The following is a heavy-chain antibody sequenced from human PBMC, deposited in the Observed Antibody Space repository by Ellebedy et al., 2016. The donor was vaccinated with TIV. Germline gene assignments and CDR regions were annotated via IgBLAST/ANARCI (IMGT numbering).Heavy chain of an antibody. D-gene: IGHD1-1*01. J-gene: IGHJ4*02. V-gene: IGHV4-39*01. Sequence: MPGGSLRLSCTVSGGSMSTFWAWIRQPPGKGLEWVGHIYYGGDTHYNPSLRSRVPISVDTSKCQFSLNLNSVTAADTSVYYCARLQDDGRGAKWYFDYWGQGTLVTVSS. CDR2: IYYGGDT. CDR1: GGSMSTF. CDR3: ARLQDDGRGAKWYFDY.